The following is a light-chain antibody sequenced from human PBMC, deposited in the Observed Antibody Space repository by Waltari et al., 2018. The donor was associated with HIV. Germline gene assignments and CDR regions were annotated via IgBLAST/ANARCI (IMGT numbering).Light chain of an antibody. Sequence: EIVMTQSPPTLSVSPGERATLPCRASQSVSSNLAWYQQKPGQAPRLLIYGASTRATGIPARFSGSGSGTEFTLTISSLQSEDFAVYYCQQYNNWPMYSFGQGTKLEIK. CDR2: GAS. J-gene: IGKJ2*03. V-gene: IGKV3-15*01. CDR3: QQYNNWPMYS. CDR1: QSVSSN.